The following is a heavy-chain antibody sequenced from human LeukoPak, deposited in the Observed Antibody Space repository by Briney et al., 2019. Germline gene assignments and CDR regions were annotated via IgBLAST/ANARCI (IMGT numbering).Heavy chain of an antibody. Sequence: SETLFLTCTVSGDSISNYYWSWIRQPAGKGLEWIGRMYTSGVTHYNPSLKSRATMSVDTSKNQLSLRLSSVTAADRAVYYCAREGPAASTIFYYFMDVWGKGTTVTVSS. CDR1: GDSISNYY. CDR2: MYTSGVT. CDR3: AREGPAASTIFYYFMDV. D-gene: IGHD2-2*01. J-gene: IGHJ6*03. V-gene: IGHV4-4*07.